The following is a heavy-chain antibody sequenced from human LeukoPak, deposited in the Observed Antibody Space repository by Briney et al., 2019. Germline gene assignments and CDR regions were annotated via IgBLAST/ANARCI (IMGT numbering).Heavy chain of an antibody. CDR2: ISYDGSNK. J-gene: IGHJ4*02. CDR3: AKDCSGGSCYSFDY. D-gene: IGHD2-15*01. CDR1: GFTFSSYG. V-gene: IGHV3-30*18. Sequence: QPGGSLRLSCAASGFTFSSYGMHWVRQAPGKGLEWVAVISYDGSNKYYADSVKGRFTTSRDNSKNTLYLQMNSLRAEDTAVYYCAKDCSGGSCYSFDYWGQGTLVTVSS.